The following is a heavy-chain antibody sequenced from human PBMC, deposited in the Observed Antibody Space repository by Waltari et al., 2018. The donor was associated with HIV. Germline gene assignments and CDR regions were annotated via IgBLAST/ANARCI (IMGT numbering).Heavy chain of an antibody. V-gene: IGHV1-8*02. J-gene: IGHJ6*02. Sequence: QVHLVQSGPEVKRPGASVKISCKGYGYIFMNFDVNWVRQAAGPGPEWLGWANPNSVKTAAPYIFEERATMARDVSTDTAYMEMSGLTPEDTAIYYCARNSSAKGNRYFYYGLDVWGQGTPVTV. CDR2: ANPNSVKT. CDR1: GYIFMNFD. D-gene: IGHD3-22*01. CDR3: ARNSSAKGNRYFYYGLDV.